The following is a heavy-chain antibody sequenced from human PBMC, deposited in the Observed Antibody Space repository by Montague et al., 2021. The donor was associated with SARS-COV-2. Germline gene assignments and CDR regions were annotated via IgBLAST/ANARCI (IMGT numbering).Heavy chain of an antibody. CDR3: ARDRPLVRGIFPYSYDMDV. V-gene: IGHV3-48*02. CDR1: GFTFNNYN. CDR2: ISPSSSSI. D-gene: IGHD3-10*01. Sequence: SLRLSCAASGFTFNNYNMNWVRQAPGKGLEWVSYISPSSSSIYYTDSVKGRFTISRDNSKNSLYLQMNSLRDEDTAVYYCARDRPLVRGIFPYSYDMDVWGQGTTVTVSS. J-gene: IGHJ6*02.